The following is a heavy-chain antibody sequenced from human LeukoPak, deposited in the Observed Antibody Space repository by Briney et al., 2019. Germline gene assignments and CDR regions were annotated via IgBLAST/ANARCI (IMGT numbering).Heavy chain of an antibody. Sequence: PGGSLRLSCAVSGFTFGDYSMNWVRQPPGKGLEWISYISTGGQTIYYADSVEGRYTISRDNAKKSLYLQMNSLRAEDTAVYYCARGPPLFDPWGQGTLVTVSS. CDR1: GFTFGDYS. CDR3: ARGPPLFDP. CDR2: ISTGGQTI. V-gene: IGHV3-48*01. J-gene: IGHJ5*02.